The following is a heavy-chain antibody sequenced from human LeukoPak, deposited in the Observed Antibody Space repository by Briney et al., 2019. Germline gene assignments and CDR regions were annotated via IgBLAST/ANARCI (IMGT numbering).Heavy chain of an antibody. Sequence: SSETLSLTCTVSGGSISSYYWSWIRQPAGKGLEWIGRIYTSGSTNYNPSLKSRVTISVDTSKNQFSLKLSSVTAADTAVYYCARESRGGYCSGGSCYSSDDASDIWGQGTMVTVSS. J-gene: IGHJ3*02. V-gene: IGHV4-4*07. CDR2: IYTSGST. CDR3: ARESRGGYCSGGSCYSSDDASDI. CDR1: GGSISSYY. D-gene: IGHD2-15*01.